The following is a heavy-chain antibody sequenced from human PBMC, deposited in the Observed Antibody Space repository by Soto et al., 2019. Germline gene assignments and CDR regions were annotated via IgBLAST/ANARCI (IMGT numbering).Heavy chain of an antibody. V-gene: IGHV3-21*01. CDR1: GVTFSSYS. CDR2: SSSSSTYI. Sequence: CGSLRLSCAASGVTFSSYSMNWVRQAPGKGLEWVSSSSSSSTYIYYADSVKGRFTISRDNAKNSLYLQMNSLRAEDTAVYFCARVYYSNLPYYFYYMDVWGQGTTVTVSS. J-gene: IGHJ6*02. D-gene: IGHD4-4*01. CDR3: ARVYYSNLPYYFYYMDV.